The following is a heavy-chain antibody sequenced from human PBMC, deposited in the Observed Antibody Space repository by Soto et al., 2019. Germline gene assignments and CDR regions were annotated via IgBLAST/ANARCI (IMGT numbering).Heavy chain of an antibody. D-gene: IGHD5-18*01. CDR3: ARDLYSYGWTPGLIFDY. Sequence: ASVKVSCKASGYTFTSYAMHWVRQAPGQRLEWMGWINAGNGNTKYSQKFQGRVTITRDTSASTAYMELSSLRSEDTAVYYCARDLYSYGWTPGLIFDYWGPGTLVTVSS. J-gene: IGHJ4*02. CDR1: GYTFTSYA. V-gene: IGHV1-3*01. CDR2: INAGNGNT.